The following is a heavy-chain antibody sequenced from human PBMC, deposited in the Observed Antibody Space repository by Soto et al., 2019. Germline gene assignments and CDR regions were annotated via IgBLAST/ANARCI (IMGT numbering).Heavy chain of an antibody. CDR2: INHSGST. CDR1: GGSFSGYY. CDR3: ARGRGKRRTYYYYYGMDV. J-gene: IGHJ6*02. D-gene: IGHD3-16*01. V-gene: IGHV4-34*01. Sequence: SETLSLTCAVYGGSFSGYYWSWIRQPPGKGLEWIGEINHSGSTNYNPSLKSRVTISVDTSKNQFSLKLSSVTAADTAVYYCARGRGKRRTYYYYYGMDVWGQGTTVTVSS.